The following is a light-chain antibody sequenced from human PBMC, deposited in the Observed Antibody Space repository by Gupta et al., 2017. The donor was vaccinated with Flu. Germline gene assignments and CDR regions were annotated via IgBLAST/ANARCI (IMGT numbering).Light chain of an antibody. CDR1: QSVSSN. J-gene: IGKJ2*01. CDR3: QQYNNWPRDT. Sequence: ATLSVSPGERATLSCRASQSVSSNLAWYQQKPGQAPRLLIYGASTRATGIPARFSGSGSGTEFTLTISSLQSEDFAVYYCQQYNNWPRDTFGQGTKLEIK. CDR2: GAS. V-gene: IGKV3D-15*01.